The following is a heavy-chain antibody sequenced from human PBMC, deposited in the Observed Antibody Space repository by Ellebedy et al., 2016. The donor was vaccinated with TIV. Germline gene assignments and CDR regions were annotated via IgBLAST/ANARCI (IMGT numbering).Heavy chain of an antibody. Sequence: AASVQVSCKGSGYPFTRYDIHWVRQAAGPGLEYLGWMSPNSANTGYAEKFQGRVTMTRNTSITTAYMELSSLRTEETAVYSCARGWGRYDWGQGTLVTVSS. CDR1: GYPFTRYD. J-gene: IGHJ4*02. CDR2: MSPNSANT. D-gene: IGHD3-16*01. V-gene: IGHV1-8*01. CDR3: ARGWGRYD.